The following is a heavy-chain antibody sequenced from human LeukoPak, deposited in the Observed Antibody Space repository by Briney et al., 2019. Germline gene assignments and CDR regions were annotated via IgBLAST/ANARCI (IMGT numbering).Heavy chain of an antibody. V-gene: IGHV1-18*01. Sequence: GASVKVPCKASGYTFTSYGISWVRQAPGQGLEWMGWISAYNGNTNYAQKLQGRVTMTTDTSTSTAYMELRSLRSDDTAVYYCARAPPRITMIVVGFDPWGQGTLVTVSS. CDR3: ARAPPRITMIVVGFDP. D-gene: IGHD3-22*01. CDR2: ISAYNGNT. J-gene: IGHJ5*02. CDR1: GYTFTSYG.